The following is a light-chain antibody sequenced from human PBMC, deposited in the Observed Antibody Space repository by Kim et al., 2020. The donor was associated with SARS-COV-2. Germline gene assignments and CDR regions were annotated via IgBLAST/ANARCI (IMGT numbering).Light chain of an antibody. CDR2: EVT. J-gene: IGLJ3*02. Sequence: GQTVTISCTGTSSDIGSYDLVSWYQQPPGTAPKLIIYEVTKRPSGVPDRFSGSKSGNTASLTISGLQAEDEADYYCSSQANADTYVFGGGTQLTVL. CDR3: SSQANADTYV. V-gene: IGLV2-18*02. CDR1: SSDIGSYDL.